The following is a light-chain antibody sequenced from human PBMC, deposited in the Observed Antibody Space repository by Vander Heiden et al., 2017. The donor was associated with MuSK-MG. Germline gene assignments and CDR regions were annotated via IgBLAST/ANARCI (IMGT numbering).Light chain of an antibody. CDR3: QQSDSNLALT. V-gene: IGKV1-39*01. J-gene: IGKJ4*01. Sequence: DIQMTQSPSSLSASVGDRVTITCRASQSISSYLNWYQQKPGKAPKLLIYAASSLQSGVPSRFSGSGSGTDFTLTISSLQPEDFATYYCQQSDSNLALTFGGGTKVXIK. CDR1: QSISSY. CDR2: AAS.